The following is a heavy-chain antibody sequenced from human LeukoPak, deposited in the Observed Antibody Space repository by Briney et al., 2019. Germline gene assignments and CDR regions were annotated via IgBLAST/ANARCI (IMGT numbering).Heavy chain of an antibody. J-gene: IGHJ4*02. D-gene: IGHD3-3*01. V-gene: IGHV3-7*01. CDR1: GFRFNTYW. CDR3: ARDGRYDFWSGSSSYFDC. CDR2: IKQDGNER. Sequence: PGGSLRLSCAASGFRFNTYWMSWVRQAPGKGLEWVANIKQDGNERYYADSVKGRFTISRDNGKNSLDLQMNSLRADDTAVYYCARDGRYDFWSGSSSYFDCWGQGTLVTVSS.